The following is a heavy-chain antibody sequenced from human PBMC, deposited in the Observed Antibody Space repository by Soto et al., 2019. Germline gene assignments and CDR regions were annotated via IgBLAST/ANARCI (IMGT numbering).Heavy chain of an antibody. V-gene: IGHV3-64D*06. D-gene: IGHD2-2*01. CDR1: GFPFNIYD. J-gene: IGHJ4*02. CDR3: AKDGTYCSSASCFVAY. CDR2: ISSSGDST. Sequence: EVRLVESGGGLVQPGGSLRLSCSASGFPFNIYDVHWVRQAPGKGLQYVSAISSSGDSTYYADSVKGRFTISRDNSKNTLYLQMSSLRAEDTAVYYCAKDGTYCSSASCFVAYWGQGTRVTVSS.